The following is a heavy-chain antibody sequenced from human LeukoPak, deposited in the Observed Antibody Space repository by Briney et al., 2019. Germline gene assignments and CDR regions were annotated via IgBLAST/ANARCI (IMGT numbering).Heavy chain of an antibody. CDR1: GFTFSGSA. V-gene: IGHV3-73*01. J-gene: IGHJ4*02. CDR3: TRHETSIDY. D-gene: IGHD1-7*01. Sequence: PGGSLRLSCAASGFTFSGSAMHWVRQASGKGLEWVGHIRSKGNNYATAYAASVKGGFTISRDDSKNTAYLQMDSLKTEDTAVYYCTRHETSIDYWGQGTLVTVSS. CDR2: IRSKGNNYAT.